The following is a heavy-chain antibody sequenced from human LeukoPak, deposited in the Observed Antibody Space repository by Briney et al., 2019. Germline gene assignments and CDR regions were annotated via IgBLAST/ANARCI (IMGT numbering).Heavy chain of an antibody. CDR2: ISGSGGST. J-gene: IGHJ4*02. CDR3: ARNLPAADY. V-gene: IGHV3-23*01. CDR1: GFTFSSYW. Sequence: GGSLRLSCAASGFTFSSYWMSWVRQAPGKGLEWVSAISGSGGSTYYADSVKGRFTISRDSAKNTLYLQMNSLRAEDTAVYYCARNLPAADYWGQGTLVTVSS. D-gene: IGHD2-2*01.